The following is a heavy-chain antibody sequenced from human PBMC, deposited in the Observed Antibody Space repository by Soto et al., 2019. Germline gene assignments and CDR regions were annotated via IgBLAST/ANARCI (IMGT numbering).Heavy chain of an antibody. CDR1: GFTFTSSA. CDR2: IVVGSGNT. CDR3: AADQAYYDIFGFDP. V-gene: IGHV1-58*01. Sequence: GASVKVSCKASGFTFTSSAVQWVRQARGQRLEWIGWIVVGSGNTNYAQKFQERVTITRDMSTSTAYMELSSLRSEDTAVYYCAADQAYYDIFGFDPWGQGTLVTVSS. J-gene: IGHJ5*02. D-gene: IGHD3-9*01.